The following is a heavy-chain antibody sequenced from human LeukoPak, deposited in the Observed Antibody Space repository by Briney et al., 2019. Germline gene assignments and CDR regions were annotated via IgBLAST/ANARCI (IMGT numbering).Heavy chain of an antibody. CDR3: ARDGLSGSGPFDY. CDR2: ISFDGSNK. CDR1: GFTFSNYA. V-gene: IGHV3-30-3*01. D-gene: IGHD5-12*01. Sequence: GGSLRLSCIASGFTFSNYAIHWVRQAPGKGLEWVVVISFDGSNKYYADSVKDRFTISRDNSKNTLYLQMNSLRAEDTAVYYCARDGLSGSGPFDYWGQGTLVTVSS. J-gene: IGHJ4*02.